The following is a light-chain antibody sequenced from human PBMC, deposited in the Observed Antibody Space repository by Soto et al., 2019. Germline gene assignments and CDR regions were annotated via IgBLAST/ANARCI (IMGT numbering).Light chain of an antibody. J-gene: IGKJ2*01. CDR3: QQRSNWPPYT. CDR2: DAS. V-gene: IGKV3-11*01. Sequence: EIVXXXXPXXXSXXXGEXATLSCRASQSVSSYLAWYQQKPGQAPRLLIYDASNRATGIPARFSGSGSGTDFTLTISSLEPEDFAVYYCQQRSNWPPYTFGQGTKLEIK. CDR1: QSVSSY.